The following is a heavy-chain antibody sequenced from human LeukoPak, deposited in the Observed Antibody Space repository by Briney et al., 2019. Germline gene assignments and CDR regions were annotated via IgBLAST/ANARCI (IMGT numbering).Heavy chain of an antibody. J-gene: IGHJ6*03. D-gene: IGHD7-27*01. Sequence: SETLSLTCTVSGGSISSYYWSWIRQPAGKGLEWIGRIYTSGSTNYNPSLKSRVTMSVDTSKNQFSLKLRSVTAADTAVYYCARGYNWGSPTRNFYYLDVWGKGTTVAVSS. CDR3: ARGYNWGSPTRNFYYLDV. CDR2: IYTSGST. CDR1: GGSISSYY. V-gene: IGHV4-4*07.